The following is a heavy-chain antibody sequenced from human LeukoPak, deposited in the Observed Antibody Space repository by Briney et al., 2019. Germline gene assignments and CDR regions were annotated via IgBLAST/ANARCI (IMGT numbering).Heavy chain of an antibody. D-gene: IGHD1-1*01. Sequence: PGGSLRLSCAASGFTFSSYAMTWVRQAPGKGLEWVSSISGSGGSTYYADSVKVQFTITRDNSKNTLYLQMNILRAEDTAVYYCAKDPGINNWSYWYFDIWGRGTLVSVSS. CDR3: AKDPGINNWSYWYFDI. V-gene: IGHV3-23*01. CDR1: GFTFSSYA. CDR2: ISGSGGST. J-gene: IGHJ2*01.